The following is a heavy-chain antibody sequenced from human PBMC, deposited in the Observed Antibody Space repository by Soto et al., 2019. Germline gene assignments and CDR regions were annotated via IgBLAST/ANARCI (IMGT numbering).Heavy chain of an antibody. CDR1: GFTFDDYA. Sequence: GGSLRLSCAASGFTFDDYAMHWVRQAPGKGLEWVSGISWNSGSIGCADSVKGRFTISRDNAKNSLYLQMNSLRAEDTALYYCAKEIAMVRGVIISGFDYWGQGTLVTVSS. CDR3: AKEIAMVRGVIISGFDY. V-gene: IGHV3-9*01. CDR2: ISWNSGSI. D-gene: IGHD3-10*01. J-gene: IGHJ4*02.